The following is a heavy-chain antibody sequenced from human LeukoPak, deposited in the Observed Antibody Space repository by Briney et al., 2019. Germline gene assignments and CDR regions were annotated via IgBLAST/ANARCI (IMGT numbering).Heavy chain of an antibody. J-gene: IGHJ4*02. CDR1: GFTFRSYE. V-gene: IGHV3-48*03. D-gene: IGHD4-17*01. CDR3: AREQTYGDYFDY. CDR2: ISSSGSTI. Sequence: PGGSLRLSCAASGFTFRSYEMNWVRQAPGKGLEWVSYISSSGSTISYADSVKGRFTISRDNAKNSLYLQMNSLGAEDTAVYYCAREQTYGDYFDYWGQGTLVTVSS.